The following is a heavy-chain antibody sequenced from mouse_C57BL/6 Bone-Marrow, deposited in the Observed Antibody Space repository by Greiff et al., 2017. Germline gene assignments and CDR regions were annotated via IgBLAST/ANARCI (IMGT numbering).Heavy chain of an antibody. CDR2: IDPSDSYT. D-gene: IGHD1-1*01. V-gene: IGHV1-59*01. Sequence: QVQLQQPGAELVRPATSVMLSCKASGYTFTSYWLHWVKQRPGQGLEWIGVIDPSDSYTNYNQKFKGKATFTVDTSSSTAYMQLGSLTSEDSAVYNCAREAITTVQFAYWGQGTLVTVSA. CDR1: GYTFTSYW. J-gene: IGHJ3*01. CDR3: AREAITTVQFAY.